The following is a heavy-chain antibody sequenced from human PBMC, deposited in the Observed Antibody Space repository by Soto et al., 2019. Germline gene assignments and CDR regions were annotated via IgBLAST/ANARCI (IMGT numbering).Heavy chain of an antibody. V-gene: IGHV4-59*01. CDR2: IHYSGST. Sequence: QVQLQESGPGLVKPSETLSLTCTVSGGSISSYYWSWIRQPPGKGLEWIVYIHYSGSTNYNPSLKSRVTISVDTSKTQFSLKLGSATAADPAVYYCARDNRLDVIRFGYNYFGMDVWGHGTTGTVAS. CDR3: ARDNRLDVIRFGYNYFGMDV. CDR1: GGSISSYY. J-gene: IGHJ6*01. D-gene: IGHD3-16*01.